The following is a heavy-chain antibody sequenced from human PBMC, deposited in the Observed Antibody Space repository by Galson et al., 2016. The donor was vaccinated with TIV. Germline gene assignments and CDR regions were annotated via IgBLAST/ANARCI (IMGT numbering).Heavy chain of an antibody. D-gene: IGHD2-2*01. CDR3: TRAAGKKGASCYATCETFDI. CDR2: TYYRSRWYY. V-gene: IGHV6-1*01. CDR1: GDSVSSDSAA. J-gene: IGHJ3*02. Sequence: CAISGDSVSSDSAAWNWVRQSPSRGLEWLGRTYYRSRWYYDYKVSVKSRITINPDTSKNQFSLQLYSVTPEDTAVYYCTRAAGKKGASCYATCETFDIWGQGTMVTVSS.